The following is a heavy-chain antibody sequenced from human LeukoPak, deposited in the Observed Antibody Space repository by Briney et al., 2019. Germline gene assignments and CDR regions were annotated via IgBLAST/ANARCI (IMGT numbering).Heavy chain of an antibody. D-gene: IGHD2-2*01. V-gene: IGHV3-48*04. Sequence: GGSLRLSCVASGFTFRSYSMNWVRQAPGKGLEWVSYISSTSGTIYYADSMKGRFTISRDNAKNSLYLQMNGLRAEDTAVYYCARELVVPAAISSYDAFDIWGQGTMVTVSS. CDR2: ISSTSGTI. CDR3: ARELVVPAAISSYDAFDI. J-gene: IGHJ3*02. CDR1: GFTFRSYS.